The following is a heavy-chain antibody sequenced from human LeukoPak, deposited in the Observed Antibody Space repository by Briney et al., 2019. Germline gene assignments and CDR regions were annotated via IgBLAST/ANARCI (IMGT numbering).Heavy chain of an antibody. CDR1: GFTFSSYW. Sequence: GGSLRLSCAASGFTFSSYWMSWVRQAPGKGLEWVANIKKDGSEKYYVDSVKGRFTISRDNAKTSLYLQMNSLRAEDTAVYYCAKDFVVVPGNVNYFDYWGQGTLVTVSS. CDR3: AKDFVVVPGNVNYFDY. CDR2: IKKDGSEK. D-gene: IGHD2-21*02. V-gene: IGHV3-7*03. J-gene: IGHJ4*02.